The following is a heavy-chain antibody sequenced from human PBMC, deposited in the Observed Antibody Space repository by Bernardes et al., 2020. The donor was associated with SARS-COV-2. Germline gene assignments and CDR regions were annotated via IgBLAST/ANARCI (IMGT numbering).Heavy chain of an antibody. V-gene: IGHV3-23*01. J-gene: IGHJ3*02. CDR2: ISGSGGNT. Sequence: GGSLRPSCEASGFTFVSFAMSWGRQAPGKGLEWGSFISGSGGNTYYADSVKGRFTISRDDSKNTQYLQMNSLRAEDTAVYYCARGPVGAGDAFDIWGQGTMVTVSS. CDR3: ARGPVGAGDAFDI. D-gene: IGHD1-26*01. CDR1: GFTFVSFA.